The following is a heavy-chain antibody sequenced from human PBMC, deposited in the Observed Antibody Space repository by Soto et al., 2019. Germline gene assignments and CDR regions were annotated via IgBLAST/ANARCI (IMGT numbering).Heavy chain of an antibody. J-gene: IGHJ3*01. Sequence: QLQLQESGPGLVKPSETLSLTCSVSGGSITTSSYNWDWIRQPPGKGLEWIGTIYYDGSTSYNPSLRSQVTISVDTANNHFALKVNSVTAADTAVYYCARFYGNAFAVWGRGTVVTVSS. CDR3: ARFYGNAFAV. CDR1: GGSITTSSYN. CDR2: IYYDGST. D-gene: IGHD3-10*01. V-gene: IGHV4-39*02.